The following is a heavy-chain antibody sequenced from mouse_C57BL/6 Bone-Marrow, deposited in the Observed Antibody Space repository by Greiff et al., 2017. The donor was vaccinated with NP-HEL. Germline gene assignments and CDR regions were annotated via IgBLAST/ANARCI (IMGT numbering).Heavy chain of an antibody. Sequence: VQLQQSGAELVRPGTSVKVSCKASGYAFTNYLIEWVKQRPGQGLEWIGVINPGSGGTNYNEKFKGKATLTADKSSSTAYMQLSSLTSEDSAVYFCASDSSGPFAYWGQGTLVTVSA. CDR1: GYAFTNYL. V-gene: IGHV1-54*01. CDR3: ASDSSGPFAY. D-gene: IGHD3-2*02. J-gene: IGHJ3*01. CDR2: INPGSGGT.